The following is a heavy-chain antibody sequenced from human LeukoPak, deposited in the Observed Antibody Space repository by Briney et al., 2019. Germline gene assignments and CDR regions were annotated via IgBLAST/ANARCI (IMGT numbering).Heavy chain of an antibody. CDR2: IYAGGVT. CDR1: GFTVSSNY. V-gene: IGHV3-53*01. J-gene: IGHJ4*02. Sequence: PGGSLRLSCAASGFTVSSNYVSWVRQVPGKGLEWVSVIYAGGVTYYADSVKGRFTISRDNSKNTLSLQMNSLRAEDTAVYYCARLKGYFDYWGQGTLVTVSS. CDR3: ARLKGYFDY.